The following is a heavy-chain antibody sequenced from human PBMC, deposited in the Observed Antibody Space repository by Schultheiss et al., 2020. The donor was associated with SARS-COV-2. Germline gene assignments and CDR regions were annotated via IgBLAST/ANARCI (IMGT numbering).Heavy chain of an antibody. Sequence: SETLSLTCTVSGGSISSSSYYWGWIRQPPGKGLEWIGSIYYSGSTYYNPSLKSRVTISVDTSKNQFSLKLSSVTAADTAVYYCARPHSGYYYDSSGLNWFDPWGQGTLVTVSS. V-gene: IGHV4-39*01. CDR1: GGSISSSSYY. CDR2: IYYSGST. D-gene: IGHD3-22*01. CDR3: ARPHSGYYYDSSGLNWFDP. J-gene: IGHJ5*02.